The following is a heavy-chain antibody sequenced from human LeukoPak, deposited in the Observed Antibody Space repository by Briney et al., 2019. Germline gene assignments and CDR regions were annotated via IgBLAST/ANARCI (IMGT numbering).Heavy chain of an antibody. CDR2: IYYSGST. V-gene: IGHV4-59*01. CDR1: ARSISSYY. Sequence: PSETLSLTCTVPARSISSYYWSWIRQPPGKGMEWIGYIYYSGSTNYNPSLKSRVTISVDTSKNQFSLKLSSVTAADTAVYYCARVVRHNYYDSSGYPDYWGQGTLVTVSS. J-gene: IGHJ4*02. D-gene: IGHD3-22*01. CDR3: ARVVRHNYYDSSGYPDY.